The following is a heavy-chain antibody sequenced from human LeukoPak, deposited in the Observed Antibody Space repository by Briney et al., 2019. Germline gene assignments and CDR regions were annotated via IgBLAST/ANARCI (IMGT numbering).Heavy chain of an antibody. CDR1: GYSISSGYY. D-gene: IGHD3-22*01. J-gene: IGHJ5*02. CDR3: ATGNDYYDSSGYSNWFDP. CDR2: IYHSGST. V-gene: IGHV4-38-2*02. Sequence: SETLSLTCSVSGYSISSGYYWGWIRQPPGKGLEWIGSIYHSGSTYYNPSLKSRVTISVDTSKNQFSLKLSSVTAADTAVYYCATGNDYYDSSGYSNWFDPWGQGTLVTVSS.